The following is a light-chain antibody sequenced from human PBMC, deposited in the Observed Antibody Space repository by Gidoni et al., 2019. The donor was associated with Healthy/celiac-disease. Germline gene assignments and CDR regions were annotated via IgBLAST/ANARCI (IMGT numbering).Light chain of an antibody. Sequence: AIQLTQSPSSLSASVGDRVTITCRASQGISSALAWYQQKPGKAPKLLIYDASILESGVPSRFSGSGSGTDFTLTISSLQPEDFATYYCQQFNNYPFTFGQGTRLEIK. V-gene: IGKV1D-13*01. CDR3: QQFNNYPFT. J-gene: IGKJ5*01. CDR1: QGISSA. CDR2: DAS.